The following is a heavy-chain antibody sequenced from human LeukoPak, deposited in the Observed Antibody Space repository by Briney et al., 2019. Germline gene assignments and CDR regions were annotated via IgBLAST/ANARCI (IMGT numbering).Heavy chain of an antibody. J-gene: IGHJ5*02. Sequence: SETLSLTCAVYGGSFRGYYWSWIRQPPGKGLEWIGEINHSGSTNYNPSLKSRVTLSEDTSKNQFSLKLSSVTAADTAVYFCARVGRQLWSNNNWFDPWGQGTLVTVSS. CDR1: GGSFRGYY. CDR2: INHSGST. V-gene: IGHV4-34*01. D-gene: IGHD5-18*01. CDR3: ARVGRQLWSNNNWFDP.